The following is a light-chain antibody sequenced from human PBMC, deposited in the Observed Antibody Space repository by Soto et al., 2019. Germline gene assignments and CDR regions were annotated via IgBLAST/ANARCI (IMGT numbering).Light chain of an antibody. CDR2: EVS. CDR3: ISRAGDSNV. J-gene: IGLJ1*01. Sequence: QSALTQPPSASGSPGQSVTISCTGTSSDVGATDYVSWYQQHPGKAPKLMIYEVSKRPSGVPDRFSGSKSRNTASLTVSGLQVEDEADYYCISRAGDSNVFGTGTKVTVL. V-gene: IGLV2-8*01. CDR1: SSDVGATDY.